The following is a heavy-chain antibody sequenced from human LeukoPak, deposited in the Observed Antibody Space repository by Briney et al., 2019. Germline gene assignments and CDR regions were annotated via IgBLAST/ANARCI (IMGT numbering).Heavy chain of an antibody. CDR1: GYRFTSYW. V-gene: IGHV5-51*01. CDR2: IYLGDSDT. Sequence: KDGEALKISCKGSGYRFTSYWIGWVRQMPGKGLEWMEIIYLGDSDTRYSPSFQGQVTISADKSISTAYLQWSSLKASDTAMYYCARHGWFGELSPLYYYYGMDVWGQGTTVTVSS. CDR3: ARHGWFGELSPLYYYYGMDV. D-gene: IGHD3-10*01. J-gene: IGHJ6*02.